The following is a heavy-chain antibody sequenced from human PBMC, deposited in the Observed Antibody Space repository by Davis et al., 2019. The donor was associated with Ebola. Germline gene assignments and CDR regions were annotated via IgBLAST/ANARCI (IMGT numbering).Heavy chain of an antibody. CDR3: TRNLDGLQY. CDR2: MNPNSGNT. V-gene: IGHV1-8*01. CDR1: GYTFTSYD. Sequence: AASVKVSCKASGYTFTSYDIYWVRQATGQGLEWMGRMNPNSGNTGYPQKFQGRVTMTRDTSISTAYMELSSLTSEDTAVYYCTRNLDGLQYWGQGTLVTVSS. J-gene: IGHJ4*02. D-gene: IGHD3-3*01.